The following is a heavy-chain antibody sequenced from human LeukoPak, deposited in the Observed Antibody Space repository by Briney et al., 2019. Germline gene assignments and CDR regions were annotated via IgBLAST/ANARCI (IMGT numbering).Heavy chain of an antibody. V-gene: IGHV4-34*01. D-gene: IGHD3-10*01. J-gene: IGHJ4*02. CDR2: INHSGST. CDR1: GGSFSGYY. CDR3: ASLYYYGSGSYYD. Sequence: SETLSLTCAVYGGSFSGYYWSWIRQPPGKGLEWIGEINHSGSTNYNPSLKSRVTISVDTSKNQFSLKLSSVTAADTAVYYCASLYYYGSGSYYDWGQGTLVTVSS.